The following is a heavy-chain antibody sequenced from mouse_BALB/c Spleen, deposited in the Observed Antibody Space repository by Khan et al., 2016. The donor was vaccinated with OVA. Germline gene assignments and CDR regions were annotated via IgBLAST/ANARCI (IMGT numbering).Heavy chain of an antibody. D-gene: IGHD1-1*01. Sequence: VQLQQSGPELVKPGASVKISCKASGYSFTGYFMNWVMQSHGKSLEWIGRINPHIGETFYNQKFKGKATLTVDESSSTAHMELRSLASEDSAVYYCARIYRSDFDYWGQGTTLTVPS. CDR3: ARIYRSDFDY. V-gene: IGHV1-20*02. CDR1: GYSFTGYF. J-gene: IGHJ2*01. CDR2: INPHIGET.